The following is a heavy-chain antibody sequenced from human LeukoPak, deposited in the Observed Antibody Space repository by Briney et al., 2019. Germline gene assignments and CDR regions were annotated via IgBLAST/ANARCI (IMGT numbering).Heavy chain of an antibody. CDR1: GFTFSSYA. V-gene: IGHV3-30*04. D-gene: IGHD6-13*01. CDR2: ISYDGSNK. CDR3: ARGSLAAAGLNAFDI. J-gene: IGHJ3*02. Sequence: GRSLRLSCAASGFTFSSYAMHWVRQAPGKGLEWVAVISYDGSNKYYADSVKGRFTISRDNSKNTLYLQMNSPRAEDTAVYYCARGSLAAAGLNAFDIWGQGTMVTVSS.